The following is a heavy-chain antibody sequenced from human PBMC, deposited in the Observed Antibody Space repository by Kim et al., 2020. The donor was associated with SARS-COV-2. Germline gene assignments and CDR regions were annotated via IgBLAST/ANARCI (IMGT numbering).Heavy chain of an antibody. CDR3: ARGHTSGSGLDWFDA. CDR1: GFTFRSYS. V-gene: IGHV3-21*01. Sequence: GGSLRLSCAASGFTFRSYSMNWVRQAPGKGLEWVSSISVSSGYMYYTDSVKGRFTISRDNAKNSLFLQMNSVRAEDTAVYYCARGHTSGSGLDWFDAWG. J-gene: IGHJ5*01. CDR2: ISVSSGYM. D-gene: IGHD3-10*01.